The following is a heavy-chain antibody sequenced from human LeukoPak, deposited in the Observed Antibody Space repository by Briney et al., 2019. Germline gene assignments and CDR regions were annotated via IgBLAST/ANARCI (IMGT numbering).Heavy chain of an antibody. J-gene: IGHJ4*02. Sequence: PGGSLRLSCVVSGFTVSNNYMSWVRQAPRKGLEWVSLIYSGGSTYYADSVKGRFTISRDNSKNTLFLQMNSLRAEDTAVYYCAKGVDYCSGGSCPADYWGPGTLVTVSS. D-gene: IGHD2-15*01. CDR1: GFTVSNNY. CDR2: IYSGGST. CDR3: AKGVDYCSGGSCPADY. V-gene: IGHV3-66*02.